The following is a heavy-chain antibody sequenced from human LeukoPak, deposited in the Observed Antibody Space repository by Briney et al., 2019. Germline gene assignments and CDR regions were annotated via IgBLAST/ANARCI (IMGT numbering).Heavy chain of an antibody. Sequence: SETLSLTCTVSGGSISSNYWSWIRQPPGKGLEWIGYIYDSGTTNYNPSLKSRATISEDTSNNQFSLKLSSVTAADTAVYYCARSTGGWSYFDYWGQGTLVTVSS. CDR2: IYDSGTT. CDR3: ARSTGGWSYFDY. V-gene: IGHV4-59*01. J-gene: IGHJ4*02. D-gene: IGHD6-19*01. CDR1: GGSISSNY.